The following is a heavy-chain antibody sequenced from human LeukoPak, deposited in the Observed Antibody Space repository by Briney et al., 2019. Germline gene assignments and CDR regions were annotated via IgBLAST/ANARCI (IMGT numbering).Heavy chain of an antibody. CDR1: GFTFSSYA. D-gene: IGHD1-26*01. J-gene: IGHJ4*02. Sequence: GGSLRLSCAASGFTFSSYAMSWVRQAPGKGLEWVSAISGSGGSTYYADSVKGRFTISRDNSKNTLYLQMNNLKAEDTALYYCVKVTGSYSANLRIDYWGQGTLVTVSS. V-gene: IGHV3-23*01. CDR2: ISGSGGST. CDR3: VKVTGSYSANLRIDY.